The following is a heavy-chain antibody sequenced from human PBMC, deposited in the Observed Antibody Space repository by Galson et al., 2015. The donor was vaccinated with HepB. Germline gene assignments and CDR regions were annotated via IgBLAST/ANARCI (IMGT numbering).Heavy chain of an antibody. CDR1: GFTVSSNY. CDR3: ASEERRGSGWSGRAVC. CDR2: IYSGGST. V-gene: IGHV3-66*01. D-gene: IGHD6-19*01. Sequence: SLRLSCAASGFTVSSNYMSWVRQAPGKGLEWVSVIYSGGSTYYADSVKGRFTISRDNSKNTLYLQMNSLRAEDTAVYYCASEERRGSGWSGRAVCWGQGTPVTVSS. J-gene: IGHJ4*02.